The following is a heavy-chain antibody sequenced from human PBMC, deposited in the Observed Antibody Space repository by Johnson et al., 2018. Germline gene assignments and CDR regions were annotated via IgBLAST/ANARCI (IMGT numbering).Heavy chain of an antibody. V-gene: IGHV3-30-3*01. J-gene: IGHJ3*02. CDR2: ISYDGSNK. D-gene: IGHD6-13*01. CDR3: ARGHRSSWFDAFDN. Sequence: QVQLVQSGGGVVQPGRSLRLSCAASGFTFSSYAMHWVRQAPGKGLEWVAVISYDGSNKYYADSVKGRFTISRDNAKNTLYLQRDSLRAEDTAMYFCARGHRSSWFDAFDNWGQGTVVTVSS. CDR1: GFTFSSYA.